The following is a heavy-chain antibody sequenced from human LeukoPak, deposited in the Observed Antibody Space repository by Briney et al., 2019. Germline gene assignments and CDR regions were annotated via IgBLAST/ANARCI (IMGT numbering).Heavy chain of an antibody. CDR2: IYAGGTT. Sequence: GGSLRLSCAASGFTVSSNYMSWVRQAPGKGLEWVSVIYAGGTTYYADSVKGRFTISRDNSRNTLYLQMSSLRAEDTAVYYCAREWKFDIWGQGTMVTVSS. CDR1: GFTVSSNY. CDR3: AREWKFDI. J-gene: IGHJ3*02. D-gene: IGHD1-1*01. V-gene: IGHV3-53*01.